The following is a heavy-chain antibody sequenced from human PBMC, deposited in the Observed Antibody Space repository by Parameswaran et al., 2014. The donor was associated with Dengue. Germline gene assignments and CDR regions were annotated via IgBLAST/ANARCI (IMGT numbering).Heavy chain of an antibody. Sequence: VRQAPGKGLEWIGRIYTSGSTNYNPSLKSRVTMSVDTSKNQFSLKLSSVTAADTAVYYCARDRSTTYCSSTSCYLSYFDYWGQGTLVTVSS. V-gene: IGHV4-4*07. D-gene: IGHD2-2*01. CDR2: IYTSGST. CDR3: ARDRSTTYCSSTSCYLSYFDY. J-gene: IGHJ4*02.